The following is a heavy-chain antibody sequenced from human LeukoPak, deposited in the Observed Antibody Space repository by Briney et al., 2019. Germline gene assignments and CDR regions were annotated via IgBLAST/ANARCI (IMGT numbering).Heavy chain of an antibody. V-gene: IGHV3-21*01. CDR3: ARDSGDSSWYDY. CDR1: GFTFSSYS. CDR2: ISSSSSYI. D-gene: IGHD6-13*01. Sequence: GGSLRLSCAASGFTFSSYSMNWVRQAPGKGLEWVSSISSSSSYIYYADSVKGRFTISRDNAKNSLYLQMNSLRAEDTAVYYCARDSGDSSWYDYWGQGTLVTVSS. J-gene: IGHJ4*02.